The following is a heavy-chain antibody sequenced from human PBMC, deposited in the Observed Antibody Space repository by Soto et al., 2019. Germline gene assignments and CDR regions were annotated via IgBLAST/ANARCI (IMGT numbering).Heavy chain of an antibody. Sequence: EVQLLESGGGLVQPGGSLRLSCAASGFTFSSYAMSWVRQAPGKGLEWVSAISGSGGSTYYADSVQGRFTISRDNSKNTLYLQMNSLRAEDTAVYYCAKAAVTMVRGVIANYYYYYMDVWGKGTTVTVSS. D-gene: IGHD3-10*01. CDR1: GFTFSSYA. J-gene: IGHJ6*03. CDR3: AKAAVTMVRGVIANYYYYYMDV. V-gene: IGHV3-23*01. CDR2: ISGSGGST.